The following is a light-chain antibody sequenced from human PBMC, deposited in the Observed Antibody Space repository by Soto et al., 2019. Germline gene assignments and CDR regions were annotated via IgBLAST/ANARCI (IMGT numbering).Light chain of an antibody. CDR3: GTWDSSLSIFV. V-gene: IGLV1-51*02. Sequence: QSVLTQPPSVSAAPGQKVTMSCSGSSSSIGNYYVSWHQQLPGTAPKLLIYENDKRPSGIPDRSAGSKSGTSATLGITGRQTGDEDDYYCGTWDSSLSIFVFGTGTKVTVL. CDR2: END. J-gene: IGLJ1*01. CDR1: SSSIGNYY.